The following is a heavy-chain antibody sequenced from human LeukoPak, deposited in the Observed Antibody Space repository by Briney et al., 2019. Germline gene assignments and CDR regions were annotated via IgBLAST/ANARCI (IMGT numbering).Heavy chain of an antibody. CDR2: ISSSGSYI. Sequence: GGSLRLSCAASGVTFSSYNMNWVRQAPGKGLEWVSSISSSGSYIYYADSVKGRFTISRDNSKNTLYLLMNSLRSEDTAFYYFANVKRGGYASFDYWGEGRLLTVSP. CDR1: GVTFSSYN. CDR3: ANVKRGGYASFDY. J-gene: IGHJ4*02. D-gene: IGHD3-22*01. V-gene: IGHV3-21*01.